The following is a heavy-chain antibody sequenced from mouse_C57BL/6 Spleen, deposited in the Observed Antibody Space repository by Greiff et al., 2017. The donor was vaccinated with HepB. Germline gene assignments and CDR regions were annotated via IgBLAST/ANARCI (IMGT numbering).Heavy chain of an antibody. V-gene: IGHV3-6*01. CDR1: GYSITSGYY. J-gene: IGHJ1*03. D-gene: IGHD2-4*01. CDR3: ARDDFYWYFDV. CDR2: ISYDGSN. Sequence: VQLQQSGPGLVKPSQSLSLTCSVPGYSITSGYYWNWIRQFPGNKLEWMGYISYDGSNNYNPSLKNRISITRDTSKNQFFLKLNSVTTEDTATYYCARDDFYWYFDVWGTGTTVTVSS.